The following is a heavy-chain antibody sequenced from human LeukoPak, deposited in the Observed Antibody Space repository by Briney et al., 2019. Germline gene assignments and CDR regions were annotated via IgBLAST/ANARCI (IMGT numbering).Heavy chain of an antibody. J-gene: IGHJ4*02. CDR2: IKSKTDGGTT. CDR3: TTEWYDYGGNSDDY. V-gene: IGHV3-15*01. D-gene: IGHD4-23*01. Sequence: KPEGSLRLSCAVSGFTFSNAWMSWVRQAPGKGLEWVGHIKSKTDGGTTDYAAPVKGRFTISRDDSKNTLYLQMNSLKTEDTAVYYCTTEWYDYGGNSDDYWGQGTLVTVSS. CDR1: GFTFSNAW.